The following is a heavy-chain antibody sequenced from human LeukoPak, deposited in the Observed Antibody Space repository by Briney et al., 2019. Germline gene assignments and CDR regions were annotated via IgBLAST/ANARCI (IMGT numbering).Heavy chain of an antibody. CDR1: GFTFSSYG. V-gene: IGHV3-30*18. CDR3: AKGLVALYSSLPLDY. CDR2: ISYDGSNK. J-gene: IGHJ4*02. Sequence: PGRSLRLSCAASGFTFSSYGMHWVRQAPGKGLEWVAVISYDGSNKYYADSVKGRFTISRDNSKNTLYLQMNSLRAEDTAVYYCAKGLVALYSSLPLDYWGQGTLVTVSS. D-gene: IGHD6-6*01.